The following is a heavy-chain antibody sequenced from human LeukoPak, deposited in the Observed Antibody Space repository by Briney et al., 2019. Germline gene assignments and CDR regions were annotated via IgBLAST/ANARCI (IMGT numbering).Heavy chain of an antibody. CDR2: INPSGGST. CDR3: ARDRDSSGHYYSYLLY. V-gene: IGHV1-46*01. D-gene: IGHD3-22*01. J-gene: IGHJ4*02. CDR1: GYTFTSYY. Sequence: ASVKVSCKASGYTFTSYYMHWVRQAPGQGLEWMGIINPSGGSTSYAQKFQGRVTMTRDMSTSTVYMELSSLRSEDTAVYYCARDRDSSGHYYSYLLYWGQGTLVTVSA.